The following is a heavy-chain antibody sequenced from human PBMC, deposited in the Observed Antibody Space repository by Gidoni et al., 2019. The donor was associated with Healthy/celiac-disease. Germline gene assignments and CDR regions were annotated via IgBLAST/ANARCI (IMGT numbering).Heavy chain of an antibody. CDR3: ARSPTFSSGWHYYFDY. D-gene: IGHD6-19*01. J-gene: IGHJ4*02. CDR1: GRSFSGSY. Sequence: QVQLQQWGAGPLKPSETLSLTCAVYGRSFSGSYWSWLRQPPGKGLEWIGKINHSGSTHYNPSLKSRVTISVDTSKNQFSLKLSSVTAADTAVYYCARSPTFSSGWHYYFDYWGQGTLVTVSS. V-gene: IGHV4-34*01. CDR2: INHSGST.